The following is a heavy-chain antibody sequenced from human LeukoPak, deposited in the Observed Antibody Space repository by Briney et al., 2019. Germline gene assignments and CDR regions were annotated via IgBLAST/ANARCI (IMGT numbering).Heavy chain of an antibody. Sequence: SETLSLTCTVSGGSISSSSYHWGWIRQPPGKGLEWIGSIYYSGSTYYNPSLKSRVTISVDTSKNQFSLKLSSVTAADTAVYYCARLLRPAYYYYYMDVWGKGTTVTVSS. CDR2: IYYSGST. V-gene: IGHV4-39*07. D-gene: IGHD1-26*01. CDR3: ARLLRPAYYYYYMDV. J-gene: IGHJ6*03. CDR1: GGSISSSSYH.